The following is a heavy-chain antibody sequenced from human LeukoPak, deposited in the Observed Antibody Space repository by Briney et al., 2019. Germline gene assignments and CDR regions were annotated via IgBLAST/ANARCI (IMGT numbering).Heavy chain of an antibody. Sequence: GGSLGLSCAASGFTVSSNYMSWVRQAPGKGLEWVSVIYSGGSTYYADSVKGRFTISRDNSKNTLYLQMNSLRAEDTAVYYCAILNDPFDYWGQGTLVTVSS. D-gene: IGHD1-1*01. CDR1: GFTVSSNY. J-gene: IGHJ4*02. V-gene: IGHV3-66*01. CDR3: AILNDPFDY. CDR2: IYSGGST.